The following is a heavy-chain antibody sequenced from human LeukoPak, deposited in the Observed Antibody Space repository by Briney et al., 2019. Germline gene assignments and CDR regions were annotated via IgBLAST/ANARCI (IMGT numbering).Heavy chain of an antibody. CDR1: GFIFSSYA. J-gene: IGHJ5*02. D-gene: IGHD4/OR15-4a*01. CDR2: IWGNGDST. Sequence: GGSLRLSCAASGFIFSSYAMNWARQAPGKGLEWVSGIWGNGDSTYYADSVKGRFTISRDNSKNTLYLQMNSLRAEDTAVYYCAKDGAAWGQGTLVTVSS. V-gene: IGHV3-23*01. CDR3: AKDGAA.